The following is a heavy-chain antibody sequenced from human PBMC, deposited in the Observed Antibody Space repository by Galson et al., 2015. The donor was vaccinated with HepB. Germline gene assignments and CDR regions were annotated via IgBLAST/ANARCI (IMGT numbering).Heavy chain of an antibody. D-gene: IGHD2-2*01. CDR3: AREAEGHQLLLGLGY. J-gene: IGHJ4*02. V-gene: IGHV1-69*13. CDR1: GGTFSSYA. Sequence: SVKVSCKASGGTFSSYAISWVRQAPGQGLEWMGGIIPIFGTANYAQKFQGRVTITADESTSTAYMELSSLRSEDTAVYYCAREAEGHQLLLGLGYWGQGTLVTVSS. CDR2: IIPIFGTA.